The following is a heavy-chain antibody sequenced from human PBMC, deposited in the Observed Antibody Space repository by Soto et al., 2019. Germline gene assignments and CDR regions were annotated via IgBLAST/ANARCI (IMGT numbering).Heavy chain of an antibody. V-gene: IGHV3-23*01. CDR3: ATQYCSGGSCYRVY. Sequence: GGSLRLSCAASGFTFSSYAMSWVRQAPGKGLEWVSAISGSGGSTYYADSVKGRFTISRDNSKNTLYLQMNSLSAEDTAVYYCATQYCSGGSCYRVYWGQGTLVTVSS. CDR1: GFTFSSYA. CDR2: ISGSGGST. D-gene: IGHD2-15*01. J-gene: IGHJ4*02.